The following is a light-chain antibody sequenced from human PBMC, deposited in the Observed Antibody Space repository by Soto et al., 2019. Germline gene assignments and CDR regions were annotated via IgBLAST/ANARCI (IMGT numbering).Light chain of an antibody. Sequence: DIQMTQSPSSLSASVGDRVTITCRASQSISSYLNWYQQKPGKAPKVLIYAASSLQSGAPSRFSGSGSGTEFTLTISSLQPEDFATYYCQQSYSTLPITFGQGTRLEIK. CDR1: QSISSY. CDR3: QQSYSTLPIT. V-gene: IGKV1-39*01. CDR2: AAS. J-gene: IGKJ5*01.